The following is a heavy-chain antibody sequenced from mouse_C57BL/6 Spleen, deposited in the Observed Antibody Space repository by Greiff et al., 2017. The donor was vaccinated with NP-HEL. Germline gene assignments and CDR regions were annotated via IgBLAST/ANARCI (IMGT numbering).Heavy chain of an antibody. V-gene: IGHV1-26*01. D-gene: IGHD1-1*01. CDR1: GYTFTDYY. J-gene: IGHJ3*01. Sequence: EVQLQQSGPELVKPGASVKISCKASGYTFTDYYMNWVKQSHGKSLEWIGDINPNNGGTSYNQKFKGKATLTVDKSSSTAYMELRSLTSEDSAVYYCARSRLFSWFAYWGQGTLVTVSA. CDR2: INPNNGGT. CDR3: ARSRLFSWFAY.